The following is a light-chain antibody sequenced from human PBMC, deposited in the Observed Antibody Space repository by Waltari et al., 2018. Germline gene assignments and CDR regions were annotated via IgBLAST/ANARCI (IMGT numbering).Light chain of an antibody. CDR1: QSISSW. CDR2: KAS. V-gene: IGKV1-5*03. J-gene: IGKJ1*01. Sequence: EIQRSQSPTALSEYVGDTVTITCRASQSISSWLDWYQQNPGKAPKVLIYKASSLQSGVPSRFSGSGSGTDFTLTISSLPPEDFATYYCLQYSRSPWTFGQGTKVEI. CDR3: LQYSRSPWT.